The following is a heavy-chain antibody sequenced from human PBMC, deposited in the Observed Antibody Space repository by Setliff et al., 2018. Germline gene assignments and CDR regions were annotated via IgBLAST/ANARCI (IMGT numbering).Heavy chain of an antibody. Sequence: ASVKVSCKASGGSFSNYAIIWVRQAPGQGPEWMGGIIPIYGSTNNAEKFQGRLTITADQSTTTVYMELSSLRFDDTALYYCARGPSPTVTPSRLIYFYHMDVWGTGTTVTVSS. CDR3: ARGPSPTVTPSRLIYFYHMDV. V-gene: IGHV1-69*13. CDR1: GGSFSNYA. J-gene: IGHJ6*03. CDR2: IIPIYGST. D-gene: IGHD4-17*01.